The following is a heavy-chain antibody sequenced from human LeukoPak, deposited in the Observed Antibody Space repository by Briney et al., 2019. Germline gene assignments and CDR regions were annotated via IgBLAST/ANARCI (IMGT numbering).Heavy chain of an antibody. CDR1: GLIFSRYG. V-gene: IGHV3-30*18. Sequence: GGSLRLSCEASGLIFSRYGMHWVRQAPGKGLEWVAVFSADGSHKQFGDSVKDRFAISRDNSKETLYLQMNGLRSEDTAIYYCAKGGVSDRGSWYGDYFDYWGQGTLVTVSS. CDR3: AKGGVSDRGSWYGDYFDY. D-gene: IGHD6-13*01. J-gene: IGHJ4*02. CDR2: FSADGSHK.